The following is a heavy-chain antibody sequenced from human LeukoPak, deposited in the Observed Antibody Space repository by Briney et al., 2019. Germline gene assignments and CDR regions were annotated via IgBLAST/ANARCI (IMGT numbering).Heavy chain of an antibody. Sequence: GGSLRLSCAASGFTFGSYAMHWVRQAPGKGLEWVAFIRYDGSNKYFADSVKGRFTISRDNSKNTLYLQMSSLRAEDTAVYYCAKAPGSYRQFDYWGQGTLVTVSS. CDR3: AKAPGSYRQFDY. CDR1: GFTFGSYA. D-gene: IGHD3-16*02. CDR2: IRYDGSNK. J-gene: IGHJ4*02. V-gene: IGHV3-30*02.